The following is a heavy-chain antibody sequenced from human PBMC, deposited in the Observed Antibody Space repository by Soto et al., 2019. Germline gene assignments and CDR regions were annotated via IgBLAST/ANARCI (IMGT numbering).Heavy chain of an antibody. CDR2: ISAYSGDT. CDR3: DSASGASLTQWLMFDF. D-gene: IGHD6-19*01. J-gene: IGHJ4*02. V-gene: IGHV1-18*01. Sequence: QVQLVQSAAEVKPPGASVKVSCKASGYNFTRYGFSWVRQAPGQGLEWMGWISAYSGDTNYAQKFQGRVSMTTDTSTRTAYLELRSLRSDDTAVYYCDSASGASLTQWLMFDFWRQGTLVTVSS. CDR1: GYNFTRYG.